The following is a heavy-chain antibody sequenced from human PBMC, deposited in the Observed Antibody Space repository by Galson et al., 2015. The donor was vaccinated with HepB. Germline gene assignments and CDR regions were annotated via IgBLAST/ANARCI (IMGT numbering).Heavy chain of an antibody. CDR2: ISYDGNDE. V-gene: IGHV3-30*03. Sequence: SLRLSCAASGFSFSIYGIHWVRQAPGKGLEWVALISYDGNDEYYAESVKGRFSVSRDNSKNAVFLQMSSLRAEDTAVYYCARDGSAFSSGWHSKGLDVWGQGTTVTVSS. CDR1: GFSFSIYG. J-gene: IGHJ6*02. CDR3: ARDGSAFSSGWHSKGLDV. D-gene: IGHD6-19*01.